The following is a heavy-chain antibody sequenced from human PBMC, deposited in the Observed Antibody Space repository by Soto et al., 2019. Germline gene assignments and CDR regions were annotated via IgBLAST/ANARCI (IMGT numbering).Heavy chain of an antibody. CDR3: ARPYYDSSGYYLWYFDY. V-gene: IGHV1-69*06. CDR2: IITNFDTP. CDR1: GDSFNTFA. J-gene: IGHJ4*02. Sequence: QVQLVQSGAEVKKPGSSVKLSCKASGDSFNTFAVTWVRQAPGQGLEWMGGIITNFDTPNYAQKFQGRVTIIADKSTSTPYMELTSLRSEDTAVYYCARPYYDSSGYYLWYFDYWGQGPLVTVSS. D-gene: IGHD3-22*01.